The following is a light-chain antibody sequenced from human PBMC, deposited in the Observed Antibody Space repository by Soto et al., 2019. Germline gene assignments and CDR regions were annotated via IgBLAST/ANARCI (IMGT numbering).Light chain of an antibody. Sequence: QSALTQPASVSGSPGQSITISCTGTSSYVGSYNLVSWYQQHLGKAPKLMIYEGSQRPSGVSNRFSGSKSGKTASLTISGRQAEAEADYYCCSYAGSSTFDVVFGGGTKLTVL. J-gene: IGLJ2*01. CDR1: SSYVGSYNL. V-gene: IGLV2-23*01. CDR3: CSYAGSSTFDVV. CDR2: EGS.